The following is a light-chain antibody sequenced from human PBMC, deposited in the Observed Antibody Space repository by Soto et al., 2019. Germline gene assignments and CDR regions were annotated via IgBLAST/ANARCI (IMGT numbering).Light chain of an antibody. Sequence: QTVVTQAPSLSVSPGGTVTFTCGLTSGSVSTNYYPSWYQQTPGQAPRTLMYSTNTRSSGVPDRFSGSILGNNAALTITGAQADDESDYYCVLYMGSGLNVFGGGTQLTVL. J-gene: IGLJ7*01. CDR1: SGSVSTNYY. CDR3: VLYMGSGLNV. V-gene: IGLV8-61*01. CDR2: STN.